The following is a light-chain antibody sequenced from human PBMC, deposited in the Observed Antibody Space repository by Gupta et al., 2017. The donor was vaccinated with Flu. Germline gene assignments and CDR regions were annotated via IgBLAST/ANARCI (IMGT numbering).Light chain of an antibody. CDR2: DAS. Sequence: DIQMTQSPFSLSASVGDRVTITCQASQDISNYLNWYQQKPGKGPKLLIYDASNLETGVPSRFSRSGSGTDFTITISSLQPEDIATYYCQQYDNLPLTFGGGTKVEIK. CDR3: QQYDNLPLT. V-gene: IGKV1-33*01. CDR1: QDISNY. J-gene: IGKJ4*01.